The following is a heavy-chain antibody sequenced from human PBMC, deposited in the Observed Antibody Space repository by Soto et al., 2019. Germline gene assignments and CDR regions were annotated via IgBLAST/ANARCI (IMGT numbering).Heavy chain of an antibody. V-gene: IGHV1-69*13. CDR2: IIPIFGTA. Sequence: GASVKVSCKASGGTFSSYAISWVRQAPGQGLEWMGGIIPIFGTANYAQKFQGRVTITADESTSTAYMEMSSLRSEDTAVYYCARGESQTAPALVYCSGGSCYSHYYYGMDVWGQGTTVTVSS. D-gene: IGHD2-15*01. J-gene: IGHJ6*02. CDR1: GGTFSSYA. CDR3: ARGESQTAPALVYCSGGSCYSHYYYGMDV.